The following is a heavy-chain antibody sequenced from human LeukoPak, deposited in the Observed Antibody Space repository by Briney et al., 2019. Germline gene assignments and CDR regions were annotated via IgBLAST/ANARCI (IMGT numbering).Heavy chain of an antibody. CDR2: DHYGGGT. Sequence: SETLSLTCTVSGASMINTYWTWIRQPPGKVLEWIGYDHYGGGTNYNPSLNSRVTISIDTTKNHVSLKLRSVTAADTAVYYCASAPYYYYMAVWGKGTTVTVSS. CDR3: ASAPYYYYMAV. J-gene: IGHJ6*03. CDR1: GASMINTY. D-gene: IGHD3-16*01. V-gene: IGHV4-59*01.